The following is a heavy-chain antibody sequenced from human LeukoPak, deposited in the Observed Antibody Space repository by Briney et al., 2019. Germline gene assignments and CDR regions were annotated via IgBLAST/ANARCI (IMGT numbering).Heavy chain of an antibody. V-gene: IGHV4-4*07. Sequence: PSETLSLTCTVSGDSISSYHWSWIQQPAGKGLEWVGRIYSSGNTIYNPSLKSRVTMSVDTSKNQFSLKLSSVTAADTAVYYCARRAKLRYFDYWGQGTLVTVSS. CDR2: IYSSGNT. J-gene: IGHJ4*02. D-gene: IGHD1-7*01. CDR1: GDSISSYH. CDR3: ARRAKLRYFDY.